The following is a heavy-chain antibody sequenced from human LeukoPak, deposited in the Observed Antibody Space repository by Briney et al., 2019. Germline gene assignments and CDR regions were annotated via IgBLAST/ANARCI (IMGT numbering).Heavy chain of an antibody. Sequence: GGSLRLSCAASGFTFSSYWMSWVRQAPGKGLEWVANIKQDGSEKYYVDSVKGRFTVSRDNAKNSLYLQMNSLRAEDTAVYYCARDYVDSSGYYSGCDYWGQGTLVTVSS. V-gene: IGHV3-7*01. J-gene: IGHJ4*02. D-gene: IGHD3-22*01. CDR2: IKQDGSEK. CDR3: ARDYVDSSGYYSGCDY. CDR1: GFTFSSYW.